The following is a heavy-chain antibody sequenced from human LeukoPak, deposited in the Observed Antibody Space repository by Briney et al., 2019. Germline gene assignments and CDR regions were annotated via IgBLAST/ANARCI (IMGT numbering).Heavy chain of an antibody. Sequence: GASVKVSCKASGGTFSSYAISWVRQAPGQGLEWMGRIIPILGIANYAHKFQGRVTITADKSTSTAFMELSSLRSEDTAVYYCARDHRGAKGVVTRTDYWGQGTLVTVSS. D-gene: IGHD3-3*01. CDR1: GGTFSSYA. J-gene: IGHJ4*02. CDR3: ARDHRGAKGVVTRTDY. V-gene: IGHV1-69*04. CDR2: IIPILGIA.